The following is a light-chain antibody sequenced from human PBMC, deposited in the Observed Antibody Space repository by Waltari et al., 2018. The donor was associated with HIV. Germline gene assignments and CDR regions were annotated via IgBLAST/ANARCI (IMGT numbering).Light chain of an antibody. J-gene: IGLJ1*01. Sequence: QSALTQPASVSGSPGQSITISCTGTSSNVGSDDLVPWYQTHPGQAPKLIIYEVTKRPSGVSNRFSGSKSGNTASLTISGLQAEDEADYYCCSCPRSGIRYVFGTGTKVTVL. CDR3: CSCPRSGIRYV. V-gene: IGLV2-23*02. CDR1: SSNVGSDDL. CDR2: EVT.